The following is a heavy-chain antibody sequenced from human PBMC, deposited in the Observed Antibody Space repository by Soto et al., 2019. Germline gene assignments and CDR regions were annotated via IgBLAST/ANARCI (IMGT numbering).Heavy chain of an antibody. CDR2: ISSSSSTI. V-gene: IGHV3-48*02. D-gene: IGHD3-3*01. J-gene: IGHJ6*02. CDR1: GFTFSSYS. CDR3: ARDMPIFGVVNTILGYYYGMDV. Sequence: GSLRLSCAASGFTFSSYSMNWVRQAAGKGLEWVSYISSSSSTIYYADSVKGRFTISRDNAKNSLYLQMNSLRDEDTAVYYCARDMPIFGVVNTILGYYYGMDVWGQGTTVTVSS.